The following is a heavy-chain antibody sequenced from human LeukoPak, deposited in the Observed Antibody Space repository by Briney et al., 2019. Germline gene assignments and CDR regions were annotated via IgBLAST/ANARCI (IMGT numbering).Heavy chain of an antibody. V-gene: IGHV3-7*01. CDR3: ARPPNIAAAGQD. Sequence: GGSLRLSCAASGFTFSSYWMSWVRQAPGKGLEWVANIKRDGSEKYYIDSVKGRFTISRDNAKNLLYLQMNSLRAEDTAVYYCARPPNIAAAGQDWGQGTLVTVSS. CDR1: GFTFSSYW. CDR2: IKRDGSEK. D-gene: IGHD6-13*01. J-gene: IGHJ4*02.